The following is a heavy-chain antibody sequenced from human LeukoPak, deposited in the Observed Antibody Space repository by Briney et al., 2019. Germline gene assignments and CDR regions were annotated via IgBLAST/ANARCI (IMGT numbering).Heavy chain of an antibody. D-gene: IGHD6-13*01. V-gene: IGHV3-23*01. Sequence: GGSLRLSCAASGFTFSTYAMSWVRQAPGKELEWVSAISGSGGSTYYADSVKGRFTISRDNSKNTLYLQMNSLRAEDTAVYYCAKLWAPYSSSWYDSYDAFDIWGQGTMVTVSS. J-gene: IGHJ3*02. CDR1: GFTFSTYA. CDR3: AKLWAPYSSSWYDSYDAFDI. CDR2: ISGSGGST.